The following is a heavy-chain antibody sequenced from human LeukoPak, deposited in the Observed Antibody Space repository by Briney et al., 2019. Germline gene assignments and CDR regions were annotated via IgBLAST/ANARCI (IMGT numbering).Heavy chain of an antibody. J-gene: IGHJ3*02. V-gene: IGHV3-21*01. Sequence: GGSLRLSCAASGFTFSNYNLNWVRQAPGKGLEWVSSISSSSYIYYTDSVKGRFTVSRDNAKNSLYLQMNSLRAEDTAVYYCARSFGYGVDAFDIWGQGTMVTVSS. CDR1: GFTFSNYN. CDR2: ISSSSYI. D-gene: IGHD5-18*01. CDR3: ARSFGYGVDAFDI.